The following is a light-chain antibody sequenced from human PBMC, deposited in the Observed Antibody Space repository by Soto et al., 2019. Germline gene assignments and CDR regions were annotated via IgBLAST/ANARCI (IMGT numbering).Light chain of an antibody. CDR2: EVT. CDR1: SSDVGGYNY. J-gene: IGLJ1*01. Sequence: QLVLTQPPSASGSPGQSVTISCSGTSSDVGGYNYVSWFQQHPGKAPKLMIYEVTKRPSGVPDRFSGSKSGNTASLTVSGLQAEDEAEYYCSSYVGSNNFVFGTGTKLTVL. CDR3: SSYVGSNNFV. V-gene: IGLV2-8*01.